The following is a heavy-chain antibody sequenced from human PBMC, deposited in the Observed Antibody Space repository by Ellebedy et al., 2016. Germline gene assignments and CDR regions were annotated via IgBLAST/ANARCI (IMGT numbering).Heavy chain of an antibody. D-gene: IGHD4-11*01. J-gene: IGHJ4*02. CDR2: IYHPGAA. CDR1: GGSVSGGSFS. Sequence: SETLSLXCAVSGGSVSGGSFSWNWIRQPPGRGLEWIGYIYHPGAANYSPSLESRVTISIDKPKNQFSLKLTSVTAADTAVYYCARGLMTTLFDYWGQGTLVTVSS. V-gene: IGHV4-30-2*01. CDR3: ARGLMTTLFDY.